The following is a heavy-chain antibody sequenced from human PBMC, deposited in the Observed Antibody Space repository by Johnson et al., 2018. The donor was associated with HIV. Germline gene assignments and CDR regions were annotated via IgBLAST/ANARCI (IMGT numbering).Heavy chain of an antibody. CDR3: ARDQGSGWYSPHAFDI. CDR2: IWCEGSNE. Sequence: QVQLVESGGGVVQPGRSLRLSCAASGFTFSSYGMHWVRQAPGKGLEWVAVIWCEGSNEYYADSVRGRFPISRDNSKNQLYLQMNSLRAEDTAVYYCARDQGSGWYSPHAFDIWGQGTMVTVSS. V-gene: IGHV3-33*01. J-gene: IGHJ3*02. CDR1: GFTFSSYG. D-gene: IGHD6-19*01.